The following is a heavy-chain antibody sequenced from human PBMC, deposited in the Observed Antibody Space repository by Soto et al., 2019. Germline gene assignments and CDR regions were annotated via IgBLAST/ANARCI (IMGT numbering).Heavy chain of an antibody. J-gene: IGHJ4*02. V-gene: IGHV4-34*01. CDR3: ARVRGYSGLDY. D-gene: IGHD5-12*01. CDR1: GGSFSGYY. CDR2: INHSGST. Sequence: SETLSPTCAVYGGSFSGYYWSWIRQPPGKGLEWIGEINHSGSTNYNPSLKSRVTISVDTSKNQFSLKLSSVTAADTAVYYCARVRGYSGLDYWGQGTLVTVSS.